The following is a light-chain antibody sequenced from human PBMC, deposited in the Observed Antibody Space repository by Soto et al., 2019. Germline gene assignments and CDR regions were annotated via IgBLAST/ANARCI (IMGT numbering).Light chain of an antibody. CDR1: QSVSSDY. CDR3: QQRSNWPPT. CDR2: GAS. V-gene: IGKV3D-20*02. J-gene: IGKJ5*01. Sequence: ETVLTQSPGTLSLSPGERATLSCRASQSVSSDYLAWYQHKPGQAPRLLIHGASSRATGIPDRFSGSGSGTDFTLTISRLEPEDFGVYYCQQRSNWPPTFGQGTRLEIK.